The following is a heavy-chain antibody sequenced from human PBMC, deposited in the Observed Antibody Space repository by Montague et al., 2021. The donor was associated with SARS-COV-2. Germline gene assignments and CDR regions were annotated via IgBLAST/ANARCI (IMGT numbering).Heavy chain of an antibody. CDR2: INDSGST. J-gene: IGHJ4*02. D-gene: IGHD3-10*01. CDR1: DGSFRGFY. V-gene: IGHV4-59*01. CDR3: ARGQHDSGDYWGGFYYFDY. Sequence: SETLSLTCTVSDGSFRGFYLNWIRQSPGKALGWIGYINDSGSTRHNPSLKGRVTISLLTPGNRVSLDLSSVTAADTAVYYCARGQHDSGDYWGGFYYFDYWGQGALVTVSS.